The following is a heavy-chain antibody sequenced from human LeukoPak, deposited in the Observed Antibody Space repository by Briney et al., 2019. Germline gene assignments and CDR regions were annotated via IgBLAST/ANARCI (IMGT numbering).Heavy chain of an antibody. CDR3: AKTHTAMVLYYFDY. J-gene: IGHJ4*02. CDR1: GFTFSSYA. D-gene: IGHD5-18*01. CDR2: ISGSGGST. Sequence: PGGSLRLSCAASGFTFSSYAMSWVRQAPGKGLEWVSAISGSGGSTYYADSVKGRFTISRDNSKNTLYLQMNSLRAEDTAVYCCAKTHTAMVLYYFDYWGQGTLVTVSS. V-gene: IGHV3-23*01.